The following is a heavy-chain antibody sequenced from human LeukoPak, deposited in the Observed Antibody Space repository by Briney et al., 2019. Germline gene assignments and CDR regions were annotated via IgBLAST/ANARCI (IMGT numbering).Heavy chain of an antibody. J-gene: IGHJ4*02. CDR2: FTGRDNNI. Sequence: GGSLRLSCTASGFTFSDYWMTWVRQAPGKGLEWVSGFTGRDNNIDYVDSVKGRFTISRDNSKNTLYLQMTSLRAEDTAVYYCAKVYRSGWSYFDSWGQGAAVTVSS. V-gene: IGHV3-23*01. CDR1: GFTFSDYW. D-gene: IGHD6-19*01. CDR3: AKVYRSGWSYFDS.